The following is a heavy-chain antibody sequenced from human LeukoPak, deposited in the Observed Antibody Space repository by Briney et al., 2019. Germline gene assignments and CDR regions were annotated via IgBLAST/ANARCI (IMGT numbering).Heavy chain of an antibody. V-gene: IGHV3-30*03. CDR1: GFTFSNYV. CDR2: ISYDGNDK. Sequence: GGSLRLSCAVFGFTFSNYVMHWVRQAPGKGLEWVAVISYDGNDKYYADSVKGRFTISRDNSKNTVYLQVNRLRVEDTAVFYCARGRWCDSSGSDAFDIWGQGTMVTVSS. CDR3: ARGRWCDSSGSDAFDI. J-gene: IGHJ3*02. D-gene: IGHD3-22*01.